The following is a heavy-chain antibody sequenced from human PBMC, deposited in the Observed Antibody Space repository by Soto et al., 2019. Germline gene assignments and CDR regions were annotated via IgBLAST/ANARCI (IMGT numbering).Heavy chain of an antibody. CDR1: GFTFSSYS. CDR2: ISSSSSYI. D-gene: IGHD3-3*01. Sequence: SLRLSCAASGFTFSSYSMNWVRQAPGKGLEWVSSISSSSSYIYYADSVKGRFTISRDNAKNSLYLQMNSLRAEDTAVYYCARGYFDFWSGSSDAFDIWGQGTMVTVSS. J-gene: IGHJ3*02. V-gene: IGHV3-21*01. CDR3: ARGYFDFWSGSSDAFDI.